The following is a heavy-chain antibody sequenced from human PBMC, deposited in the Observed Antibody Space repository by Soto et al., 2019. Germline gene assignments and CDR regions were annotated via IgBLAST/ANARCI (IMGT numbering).Heavy chain of an antibody. Sequence: PGGSLRLSCAASGFTFSSCAMGWVRQAPGKGLEWVSDIIDSGASTYYADSVKGRFTISRDNSKSTLYLQMNSLRAEDTALYYCAKGRSYYYYYVLDFSGQGTSVTVSS. CDR1: GFTFSSCA. CDR3: AKGRSYYYYYVLDF. J-gene: IGHJ6*02. CDR2: IIDSGAST. V-gene: IGHV3-23*01.